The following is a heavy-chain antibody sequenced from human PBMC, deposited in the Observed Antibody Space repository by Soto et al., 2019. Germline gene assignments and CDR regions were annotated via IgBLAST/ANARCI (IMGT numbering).Heavy chain of an antibody. CDR3: AGSSSSSTEYYYYYGMDV. CDR2: IIPIFGTT. Sequence: QVQLVQSGAEVKKPGSSVKVSCKASGGTFSSYAISWVRRAPGQGLEWMGGIIPIFGTTNYAQKFQGRVTITADESTSTAYMELSSLRSEDTAVYYCAGSSSSSTEYYYYYGMDVWGQGTTVTVSS. CDR1: GGTFSSYA. V-gene: IGHV1-69*01. D-gene: IGHD6-6*01. J-gene: IGHJ6*02.